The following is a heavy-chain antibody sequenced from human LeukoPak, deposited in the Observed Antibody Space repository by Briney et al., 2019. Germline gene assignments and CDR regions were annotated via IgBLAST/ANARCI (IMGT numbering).Heavy chain of an antibody. CDR1: GFTFSSYS. D-gene: IGHD5-24*01. CDR2: ISSSSSYI. J-gene: IGHJ4*02. V-gene: IGHV3-21*01. CDR3: ARDRDGYNWGSFDY. Sequence: GGSLRLSCAASGFTFSSYSMNWVRQAPGKGLEWVSSISSSSSYIYYADSVKGRFTISRDNAKNSLYLQMNSLRAEDTAVYYCARDRDGYNWGSFDYWGQGTLVTVSS.